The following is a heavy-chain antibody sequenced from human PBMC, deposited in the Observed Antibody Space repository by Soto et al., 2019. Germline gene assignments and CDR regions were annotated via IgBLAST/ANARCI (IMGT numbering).Heavy chain of an antibody. J-gene: IGHJ5*02. Sequence: GESLKISCQGSGYSFTSYWIGWVRQMPGKGLEWMGIIYPGDSDTRYSPSFQGQVTISADKSISTAYLQWSSLKASDTAMYYCARRADPDNNWFVPWGQGTLVTVCS. CDR2: IYPGDSDT. V-gene: IGHV5-51*01. CDR3: ARRADPDNNWFVP. CDR1: GYSFTSYW.